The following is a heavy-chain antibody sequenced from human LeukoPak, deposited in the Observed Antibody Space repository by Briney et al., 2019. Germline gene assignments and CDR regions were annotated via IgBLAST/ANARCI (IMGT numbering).Heavy chain of an antibody. CDR2: IYASGST. J-gene: IGHJ4*02. V-gene: IGHV4-4*09. Sequence: PSETLSLTCTVSGGSISSYYWSWIRQPPGRGLEWVGYIYASGSTTYSPCLKSRVAISIDTSKNQFSLRLSSVTAADTAVYYCARRATMLAGGYFDYWGQGTLVSVSS. CDR3: ARRATMLAGGYFDY. CDR1: GGSISSYY. D-gene: IGHD5-12*01.